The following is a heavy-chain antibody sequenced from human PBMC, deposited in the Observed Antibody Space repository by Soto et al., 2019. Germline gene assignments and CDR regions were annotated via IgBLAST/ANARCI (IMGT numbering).Heavy chain of an antibody. CDR2: ISPNSGVT. CDR3: AREASLSGYSSARELDY. CDR1: GYTFTDYY. Sequence: ASLKVSCKASGYTFTDYYIHWVGQAPGQGLEWMGCISPNSGVTNYAQKFQGRVTMTRDTSITTAYMELSRLRSDDTAVYYCAREASLSGYSSARELDYWGQGILVTVSS. D-gene: IGHD6-25*01. V-gene: IGHV1-2*02. J-gene: IGHJ4*02.